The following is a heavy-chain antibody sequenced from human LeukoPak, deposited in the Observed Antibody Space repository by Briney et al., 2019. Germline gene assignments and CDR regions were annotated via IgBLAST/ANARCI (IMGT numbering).Heavy chain of an antibody. D-gene: IGHD3-16*01. CDR2: INHSGRT. J-gene: IGHJ5*02. CDR3: TRGPLWVKERLFDP. V-gene: IGHV4-34*01. CDR1: GGSFSGHY. Sequence: PSETLSLTCSVYGGSFSGHYWSWIRQSPGKGLEWIGEINHSGRTNDNPSLNSRVAISVDTSKNQFSLKLRSVTAADTAVYYCTRGPLWVKERLFDPWGQGTLVTVSS.